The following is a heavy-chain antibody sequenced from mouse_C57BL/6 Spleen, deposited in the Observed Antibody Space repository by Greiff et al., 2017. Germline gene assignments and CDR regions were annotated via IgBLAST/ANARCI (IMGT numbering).Heavy chain of an antibody. CDR3: ARPANWSFDY. D-gene: IGHD4-1*01. Sequence: EVQRVESGGGLVQPGGSLKLSCAASGFTFSSYAMSWVRQTPEKRLEWVATISDGGSYTYYPDNVKGRFTISRDNAKNNLYLQMSHLKSEDTAMYYCARPANWSFDYWGRGNTHTVSS. V-gene: IGHV5-4*01. J-gene: IGHJ2*01. CDR1: GFTFSSYA. CDR2: ISDGGSYT.